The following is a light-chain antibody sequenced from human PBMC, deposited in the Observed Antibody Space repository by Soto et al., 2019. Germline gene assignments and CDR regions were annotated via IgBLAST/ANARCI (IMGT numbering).Light chain of an antibody. CDR2: DAS. CDR1: QSISSSD. J-gene: IGKJ1*01. CDR3: QHYGSSSWT. V-gene: IGKV3-20*01. Sequence: EIVLTQSPGTLSLSPGERATLSCRASQSISSSDLAWYQHRPGQAPRLLIYDASIRAPGIPVWFSGSGSGTHFPLSISRLEPEDFVVYYCQHYGSSSWTFGQGTKVEIK.